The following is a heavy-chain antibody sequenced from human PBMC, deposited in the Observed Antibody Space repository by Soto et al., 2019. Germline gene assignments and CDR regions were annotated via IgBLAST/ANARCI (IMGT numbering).Heavy chain of an antibody. V-gene: IGHV3-23*01. CDR2: ISGSGGST. J-gene: IGHJ4*02. CDR1: GFTFSSYA. Sequence: GGSLRLSCAASGFTFSSYAMSWVRQAPGKGLEWVSAISGSGGSTYYADSVKGRFTISRDNSKNTLYLQMNSLRAEDTAVYYCAKTTGYSSSRNPIVDYWGQGTLVTVSS. CDR3: AKTTGYSSSRNPIVDY. D-gene: IGHD6-13*01.